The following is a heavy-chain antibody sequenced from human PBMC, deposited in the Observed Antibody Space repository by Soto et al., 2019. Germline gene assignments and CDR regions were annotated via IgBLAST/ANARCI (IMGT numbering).Heavy chain of an antibody. Sequence: QVQLVQSGAEVKKPGASVKVSCKASGYTFTSYGISWVRQAPGQGLEWMGWISAYNGNTNYAQKLQGRVTMTTDTSTSTAYKEQRNRRSDATAVYYCARERYYGSGSSYYYYGMDVWGQGTTVTVSS. CDR1: GYTFTSYG. V-gene: IGHV1-18*01. CDR3: ARERYYGSGSSYYYYGMDV. J-gene: IGHJ6*02. D-gene: IGHD3-10*01. CDR2: ISAYNGNT.